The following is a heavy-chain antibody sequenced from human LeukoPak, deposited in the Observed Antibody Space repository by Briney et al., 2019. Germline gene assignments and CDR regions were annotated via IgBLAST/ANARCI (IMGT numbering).Heavy chain of an antibody. V-gene: IGHV4-4*07. D-gene: IGHD3-10*01. CDR1: SGSISSYY. J-gene: IGHJ6*02. CDR3: ARDWGRITMVRGARSYYYYGMDV. Sequence: SETLSLTCTVSSGSISSYYWSWIRQPAGKGLEWIGRIYTSGSTNYNPSLKSRVTMSVDTSKNQFSLKLSSVTAADTAVYYCARDWGRITMVRGARSYYYYGMDVWGQGTTVTVSS. CDR2: IYTSGST.